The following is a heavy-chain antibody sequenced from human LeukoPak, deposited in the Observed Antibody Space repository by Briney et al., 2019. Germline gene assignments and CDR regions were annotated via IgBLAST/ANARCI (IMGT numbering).Heavy chain of an antibody. CDR3: AKDILFLEWPYAFDI. CDR1: GFTFSSYA. Sequence: GGSLRLSCAASGFTFSSYAMSWVSRAPGKGREWVSAISGSGGSTYYADSVKGRFTISRDNSQTTLNLQMNSLRAEDTAVYYGAKDILFLEWPYAFDIWGQGTMVTVSS. J-gene: IGHJ3*02. CDR2: ISGSGGST. D-gene: IGHD3-3*01. V-gene: IGHV3-23*01.